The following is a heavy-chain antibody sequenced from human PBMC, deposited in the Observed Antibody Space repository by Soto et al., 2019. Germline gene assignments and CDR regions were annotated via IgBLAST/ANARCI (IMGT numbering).Heavy chain of an antibody. CDR2: ISGSGGST. Sequence: PGGSLRLSCAASGFTFSSYAMSWVRQAPGKGLEWVSAISGSGGSTYYADSVKGRFTISRDNSKNTLYLQMNSLRAEDTAVYYCATDNWNYARNWYGMDVWGQGTKVTVSS. CDR3: ATDNWNYARNWYGMDV. V-gene: IGHV3-23*01. D-gene: IGHD1-7*01. CDR1: GFTFSSYA. J-gene: IGHJ6*02.